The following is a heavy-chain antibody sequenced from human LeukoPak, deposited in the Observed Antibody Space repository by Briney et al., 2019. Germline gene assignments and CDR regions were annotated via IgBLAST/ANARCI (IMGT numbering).Heavy chain of an antibody. J-gene: IGHJ1*01. V-gene: IGHV4-59*06. D-gene: IGHD3-22*01. CDR1: GGSISSYY. CDR3: ARTDYYDSSGYYQGLYFQH. CDR2: IYYSGST. Sequence: SETLSLTCTVSGGSISSYYWSWIRQPPGKGLEWIGSIYYSGSTYYNPSLKSRVTISVDTSKNQFSLKLSSVAAADTAVYYCARTDYYDSSGYYQGLYFQHWGQGTLVTVSS.